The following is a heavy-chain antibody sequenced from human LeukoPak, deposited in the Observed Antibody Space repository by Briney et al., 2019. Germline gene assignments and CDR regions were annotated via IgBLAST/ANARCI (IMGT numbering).Heavy chain of an antibody. CDR2: IYYSGRT. J-gene: IGHJ4*02. Sequence: SETLSLTCTVSCGSISSVGYFWSWVRQPPGKGLEWIPYIYYSGRTKYNPSLNRRVTRSVDTSVNPFAQQLNPLSAADMSVYYCAKYADSGHFDYWGKGTLATVSS. CDR1: CGSISSVGYF. V-gene: IGHV4-61*08. D-gene: IGHD2-2*01. CDR3: AKYADSGHFDY.